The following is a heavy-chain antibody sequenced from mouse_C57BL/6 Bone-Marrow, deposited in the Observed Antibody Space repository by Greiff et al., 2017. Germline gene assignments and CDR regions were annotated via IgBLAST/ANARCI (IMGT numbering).Heavy chain of an antibody. V-gene: IGHV1-82*01. J-gene: IGHJ1*03. CDR1: GYAFSSSW. CDR3: ARPFYWYFDV. CDR2: IYPGDGDT. Sequence: QVQLQQSGPELVKPGASVKISCKASGYAFSSSWMNWVKQRPGKGLEWIGRIYPGDGDTNYNGKFKGKATLTADKSSSTAYMQLSSLTSEDSAVYFCARPFYWYFDVGGTGTTVTVSS.